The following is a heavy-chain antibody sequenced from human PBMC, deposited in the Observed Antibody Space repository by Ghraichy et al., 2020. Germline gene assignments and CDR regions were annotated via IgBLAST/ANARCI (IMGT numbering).Heavy chain of an antibody. CDR3: ARLEASTHYYYYYMDV. D-gene: IGHD3-3*01. CDR2: INPNSGGT. V-gene: IGHV1-2*02. CDR1: GYTFSAHD. J-gene: IGHJ6*03. Sequence: ASVKVSCKASGYTFSAHDTNWERESPGQRLEWKGWINPNSGGTNYAQKFQGRVTMTRDTSISTAYMELSRLRSDGTAVYYCARLEASTHYYYYYMDVWGKGTTVTVSS.